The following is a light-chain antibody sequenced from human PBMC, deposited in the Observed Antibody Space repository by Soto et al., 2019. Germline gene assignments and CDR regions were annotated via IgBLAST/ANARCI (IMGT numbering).Light chain of an antibody. CDR1: QTIGSSH. J-gene: IGKJ1*01. V-gene: IGKV3-20*01. Sequence: EIVLTQSPGTLSLSPGERATLSCRASQTIGSSHLAWYQQKPGQAPRVLIFAASSRATSVPARFSVSGSGTEFTLTISRLKNEDFAVYSCQQYSSSPPTFGQGTKVDIK. CDR3: QQYSSSPPT. CDR2: AAS.